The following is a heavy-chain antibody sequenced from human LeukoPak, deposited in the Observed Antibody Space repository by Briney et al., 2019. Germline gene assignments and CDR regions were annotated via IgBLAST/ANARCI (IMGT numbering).Heavy chain of an antibody. CDR2: IYYSGST. V-gene: IGHV4-59*01. J-gene: IGHJ6*03. D-gene: IGHD1-26*01. CDR1: GGSISSYY. Sequence: PSETLSLTCTVSGGSISSYYWSWIRQPPGKGLEWIGYIYYSGSTNYNPSLKSRVTISVDTSRNQFSLKLSSVTAADTAVYYCARDRWVTGASPHYYYYMDVWGKGTTVTVSS. CDR3: ARDRWVTGASPHYYYYMDV.